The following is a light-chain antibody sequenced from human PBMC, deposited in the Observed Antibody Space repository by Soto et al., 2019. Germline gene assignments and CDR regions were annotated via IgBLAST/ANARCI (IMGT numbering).Light chain of an antibody. Sequence: AIEMTQSPSSLSASVGDTVTITCRASQGIGKDLAWFQQRPGKAPKLLIYGASGLQNGVPSRFSGSGSGTDFTLTISSLQPDDFATYYCQQYNSYPITFGQGTRLEIK. CDR1: QGIGKD. CDR3: QQYNSYPIT. CDR2: GAS. J-gene: IGKJ5*01. V-gene: IGKV1-6*01.